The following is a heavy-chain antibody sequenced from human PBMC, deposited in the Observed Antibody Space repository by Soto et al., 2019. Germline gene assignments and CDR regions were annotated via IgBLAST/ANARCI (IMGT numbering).Heavy chain of an antibody. Sequence: QVQLVESGGGVVQPGRSLRLSCAASGFTFSSYAMHWVRQAPGKGLEWVAVISYDGSNKYYADSVKGRFTISRDNSKNTLYLQMNSLRAEDTAVYYCARDTSIGIITIPDIWVQGTMVTVSS. J-gene: IGHJ3*02. CDR1: GFTFSSYA. CDR2: ISYDGSNK. CDR3: ARDTSIGIITIPDI. D-gene: IGHD3-10*01. V-gene: IGHV3-30-3*01.